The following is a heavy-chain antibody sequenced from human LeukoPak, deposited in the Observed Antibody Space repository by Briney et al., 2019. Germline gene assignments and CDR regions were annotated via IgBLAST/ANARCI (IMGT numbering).Heavy chain of an antibody. V-gene: IGHV3-30-3*01. CDR1: GFTFSSYA. Sequence: GMSPRLSCAASGFTFSSYAMHWVRQAPGKGLEWVAVISYDGSNKYYADSVKGRFTISRDNSKNTLYLQMNSLRAEDTAVYYCASPPPDYGDYAPLWGQGTLVTVSS. J-gene: IGHJ4*02. CDR3: ASPPPDYGDYAPL. D-gene: IGHD4-17*01. CDR2: ISYDGSNK.